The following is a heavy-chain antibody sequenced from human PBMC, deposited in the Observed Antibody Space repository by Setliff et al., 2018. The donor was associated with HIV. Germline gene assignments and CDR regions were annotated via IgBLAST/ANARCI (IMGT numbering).Heavy chain of an antibody. Sequence: PGGSLRLSCAASGFTFDDYAMHWVRQAPGKGLEWVSLISWDGGSTYYADSVKGRFTISRDNSKNSLYLQMDSLRAEDTALYYCAKDIHASGHYYDSSGYRDAFDIWGQGTMVTVSS. J-gene: IGHJ3*02. D-gene: IGHD3-22*01. CDR2: ISWDGGST. V-gene: IGHV3-43D*04. CDR3: AKDIHASGHYYDSSGYRDAFDI. CDR1: GFTFDDYA.